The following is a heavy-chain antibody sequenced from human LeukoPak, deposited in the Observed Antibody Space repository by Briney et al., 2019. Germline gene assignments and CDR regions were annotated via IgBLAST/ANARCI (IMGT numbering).Heavy chain of an antibody. D-gene: IGHD3-22*01. CDR3: ASLNYDSSGAPQGIEDY. CDR2: IYYSGST. V-gene: IGHV4-39*01. J-gene: IGHJ4*02. CDR1: GGSISSSSYY. Sequence: ASETLSLTCTVSGGSISSSSYYWGWIRQPPGKGLEWIVSIYYSGSTFHNPSLKSRVTISVDTSKNQFSLKLSSVTAADTAVYYCASLNYDSSGAPQGIEDYWGQGTLVTVSS.